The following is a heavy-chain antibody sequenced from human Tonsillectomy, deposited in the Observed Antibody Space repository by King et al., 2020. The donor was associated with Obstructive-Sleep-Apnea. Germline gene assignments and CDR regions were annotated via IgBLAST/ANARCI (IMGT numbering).Heavy chain of an antibody. J-gene: IGHJ2*01. CDR1: GYTFSDYF. V-gene: IGHV1-2*04. Sequence: QLVQSGTEVKEPGASVKVSCKASGYTFSDYFLHWVRQVPGQGPEWRGWVDPRGGGPTYAQKVQGWVTMTRDTSIRTAFLELSRLTSGDTAVYYCARDVGDRRSYWYFDLWGRGTLVIVSS. CDR2: VDPRGGGP. D-gene: IGHD1-26*01. CDR3: ARDVGDRRSYWYFDL.